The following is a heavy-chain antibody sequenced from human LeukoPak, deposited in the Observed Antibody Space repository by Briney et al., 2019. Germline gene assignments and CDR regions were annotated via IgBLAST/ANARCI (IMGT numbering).Heavy chain of an antibody. CDR2: IMYSGST. J-gene: IGHJ4*02. CDR1: GGSISSYY. V-gene: IGHV4-59*01. CDR3: AREGGIAVAGTRSFDFDY. D-gene: IGHD6-19*01. Sequence: SQTLSLTCTVSGGSISSYYWSWIRQPPGKGLEWIGYIMYSGSTNYNPSLKSRVTISVDTSKNQFSLKLSSVTAADTAVYYCAREGGIAVAGTRSFDFDYWGQGTLVTVSS.